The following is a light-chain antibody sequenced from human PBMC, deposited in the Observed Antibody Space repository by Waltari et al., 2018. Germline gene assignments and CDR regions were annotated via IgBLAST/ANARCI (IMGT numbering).Light chain of an antibody. J-gene: IGKJ2*01. CDR2: WAS. CDR3: QQYYSTPPT. CDR1: QSLLLSFNNNNY. Sequence: DIVMTQSPDSLPVSLGERASINCKSSQSLLLSFNNNNYLAWYQQKPGQPPKLLIHWASTRESGVPDRFSGSGSGADFTLTISSLQAEDVAVYYCQQYYSTPPTFGQGTKLEIK. V-gene: IGKV4-1*01.